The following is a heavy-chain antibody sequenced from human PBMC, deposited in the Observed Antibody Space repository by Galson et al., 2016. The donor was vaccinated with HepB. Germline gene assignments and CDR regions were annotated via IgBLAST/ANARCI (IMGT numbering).Heavy chain of an antibody. CDR1: GFIVNNNY. D-gene: IGHD3-22*01. CDR2: IYSDGST. CDR3: ARDPYYYDSRGYTTGLDV. V-gene: IGHV3-53*01. Sequence: SLRLSCAASGFIVNNNYMNWVRQAPGKGLEWVSVIYSDGSTYYADSVKGRFTISGDNSKNMLYLQMNTLRAEDTAVYYCARDPYYYDSRGYTTGLDVWGQGTMVTVSS. J-gene: IGHJ3*01.